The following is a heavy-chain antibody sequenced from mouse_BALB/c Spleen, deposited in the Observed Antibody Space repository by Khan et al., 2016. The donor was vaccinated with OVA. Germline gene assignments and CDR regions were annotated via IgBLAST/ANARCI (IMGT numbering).Heavy chain of an antibody. Sequence: QVQLQQPGPELVRPGASVKMSCKASGYTLTSYYVHWVRQRPGQGLEWIGWIYPADGSTKCNEKFTGKTTLTADRSSSTASMLLSSLTSEDSAIYFCARGDYGYLDYWGQGTTLTVSS. D-gene: IGHD1-1*01. CDR2: IYPADGST. J-gene: IGHJ2*01. CDR1: GYTLTSYY. CDR3: ARGDYGYLDY. V-gene: IGHV1S56*01.